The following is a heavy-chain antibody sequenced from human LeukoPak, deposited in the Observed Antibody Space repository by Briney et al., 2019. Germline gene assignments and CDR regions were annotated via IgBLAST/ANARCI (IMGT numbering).Heavy chain of an antibody. CDR2: IKQDESEK. Sequence: QAGGSLRLSCAASGFTFSSYWMSWVRQAPGKGLEWVANIKQDESEKYYVDSVKGRFTISRGNAKNSLYLQMNSLRAEDTAVYYCARVEDYDILTGFDYWGQGTLVTVSS. J-gene: IGHJ4*02. CDR3: ARVEDYDILTGFDY. CDR1: GFTFSSYW. D-gene: IGHD3-9*01. V-gene: IGHV3-7*01.